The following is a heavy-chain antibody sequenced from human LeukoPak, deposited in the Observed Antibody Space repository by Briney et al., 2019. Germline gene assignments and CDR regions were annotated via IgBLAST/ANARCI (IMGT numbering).Heavy chain of an antibody. CDR3: ARDGGIIRFGGQDV. Sequence: GGSLRLSCTSSGFTFSSYWMSWIRQAPGKGLEWVANMNRDGSEKNYVDSIKGRFTISRDNAANSLYLQMNSLRVEDTAVYYCARDGGIIRFGGQDVWGQGTTVIVS. CDR2: MNRDGSEK. V-gene: IGHV3-7*01. J-gene: IGHJ6*02. CDR1: GFTFSSYW. D-gene: IGHD3-16*01.